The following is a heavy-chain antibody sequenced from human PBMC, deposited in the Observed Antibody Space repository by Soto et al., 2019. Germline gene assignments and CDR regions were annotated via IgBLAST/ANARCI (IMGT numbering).Heavy chain of an antibody. V-gene: IGHV4-59*01. D-gene: IGHD2-8*01. Sequence: SETLSLTCTVSGGSISSYYWSWIRQPPGMALEWIGYVYYTGSINYNPSLKSRVTISVDTSKNQFSLKLSSVTAADTAVYYCARVANGVFLYWGQGTLVTVSS. CDR1: GGSISSYY. CDR3: ARVANGVFLY. J-gene: IGHJ4*02. CDR2: VYYTGSI.